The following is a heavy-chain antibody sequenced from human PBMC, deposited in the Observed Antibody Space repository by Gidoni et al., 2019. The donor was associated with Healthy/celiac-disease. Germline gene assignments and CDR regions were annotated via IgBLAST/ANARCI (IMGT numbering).Heavy chain of an antibody. Sequence: EVQLVESGGGLVQPGGSLRLSCAAYGFTFSSYSMNWVRQAPGKGLEWVSYISSSSSTIYYADSVKGRFTISRDNAKNSLYLQMNSLRAEDTAVYYCARGSDDFYFDYWGQGTLVTVSS. CDR2: ISSSSSTI. CDR3: ARGSDDFYFDY. V-gene: IGHV3-48*01. CDR1: GFTFSSYS. D-gene: IGHD3-3*01. J-gene: IGHJ4*02.